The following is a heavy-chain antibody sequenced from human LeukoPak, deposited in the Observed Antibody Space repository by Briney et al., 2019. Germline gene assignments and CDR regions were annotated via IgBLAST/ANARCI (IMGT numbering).Heavy chain of an antibody. Sequence: GESLRLSCAASGFTVSSNYMSWVRQAPGKGLEWVSVIYSGGSTYYADSVKGRFTISRDNSKNTLYLQMNSLRAEDTAVYYCARDRVGYSGYETYYYYMDIWGKGTTVTISS. CDR2: IYSGGST. J-gene: IGHJ6*03. CDR1: GFTVSSNY. CDR3: ARDRVGYSGYETYYYYMDI. D-gene: IGHD5-12*01. V-gene: IGHV3-53*01.